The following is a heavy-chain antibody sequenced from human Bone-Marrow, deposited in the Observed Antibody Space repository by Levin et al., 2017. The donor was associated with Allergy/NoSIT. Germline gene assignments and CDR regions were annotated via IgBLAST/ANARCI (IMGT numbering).Heavy chain of an antibody. CDR2: IVGSSGST. Sequence: GESLKISCAASGFTFSTYAMNWVRQAPGKGLEWVSSIVGSSGSTYYADSVEGRFTISRDNSKNTLYLQMNSLRAEDTAMYYCAKSFRGFSYGKIDYWGQGTLVTVSS. CDR3: AKSFRGFSYGKIDY. V-gene: IGHV3-23*01. CDR1: GFTFSTYA. D-gene: IGHD5-18*01. J-gene: IGHJ4*02.